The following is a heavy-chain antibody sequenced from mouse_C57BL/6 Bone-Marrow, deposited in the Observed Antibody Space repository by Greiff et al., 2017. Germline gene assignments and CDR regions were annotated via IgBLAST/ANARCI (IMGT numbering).Heavy chain of an antibody. CDR1: GYTFTDYY. J-gene: IGHJ4*01. D-gene: IGHD1-1*01. CDR3: ARTRGLLRSYYAMDY. Sequence: VQLKQSGPVLVKPGASVKMSCKASGYTFTDYYMNWVKQSHGKSLEWIGVINPYNGGTSYNQKFKGKATLTVDKSSSTAYMELNSLTSEDSAVYYCARTRGLLRSYYAMDYWGQGTSVTVSS. V-gene: IGHV1-19*01. CDR2: INPYNGGT.